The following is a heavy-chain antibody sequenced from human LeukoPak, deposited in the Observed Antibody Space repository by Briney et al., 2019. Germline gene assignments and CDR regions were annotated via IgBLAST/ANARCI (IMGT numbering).Heavy chain of an antibody. V-gene: IGHV3-21*01. Sequence: GGSLRLSCAASGFAFSSYSMNWVRQAPGKGLEWVSSISSSSSYIYYADSVKGRFTISRDNAKNSLYLQMNSLRAEDTAVYYCARDLDYDFWSGYYNGWGQGTLVTVSS. CDR3: ARDLDYDFWSGYYNG. CDR2: ISSSSSYI. CDR1: GFAFSSYS. J-gene: IGHJ4*02. D-gene: IGHD3-3*01.